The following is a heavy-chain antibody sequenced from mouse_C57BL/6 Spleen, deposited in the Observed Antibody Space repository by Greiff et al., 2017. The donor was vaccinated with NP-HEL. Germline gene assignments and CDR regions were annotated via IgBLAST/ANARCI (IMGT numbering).Heavy chain of an antibody. J-gene: IGHJ1*03. Sequence: QVQLQQPGAELVKPGASVKLSCKASGYTFTSYWMHWVKQRPGQGLEWIGMIHPNRGSNNYNEKFKSKATLTVDKSSSTAYMQLSSLTSEDSAVYYCARGGSRGFDVWGTGTTVTVSS. D-gene: IGHD1-1*01. CDR3: ARGGSRGFDV. CDR2: IHPNRGSN. CDR1: GYTFTSYW. V-gene: IGHV1-64*01.